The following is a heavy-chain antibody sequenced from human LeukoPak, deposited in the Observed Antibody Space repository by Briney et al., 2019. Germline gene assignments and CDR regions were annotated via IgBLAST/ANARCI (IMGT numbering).Heavy chain of an antibody. CDR2: ISDVGYT. CDR3: ARAAMVRGVDYFDS. J-gene: IGHJ4*02. V-gene: IGHV3-23*01. CDR1: GFTFSTYA. Sequence: GGSLRLSCAASGFTFSTYAMSWVRQAPGKGLEWVSSISDVGYTYYADSVKGRFTISRDNSKNTLCLQMNSLRAEDTAVYYCARAAMVRGVDYFDSWGQGTLVTVSS. D-gene: IGHD3-10*01.